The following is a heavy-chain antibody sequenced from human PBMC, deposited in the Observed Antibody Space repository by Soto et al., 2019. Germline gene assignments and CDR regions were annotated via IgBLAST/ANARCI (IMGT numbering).Heavy chain of an antibody. J-gene: IGHJ6*02. D-gene: IGHD1-26*01. CDR2: ISADNGNT. CDR3: ARVRGGSYSDGMDV. Sequence: QVQLVQSGAEVRKPGASVKVSCEASGYTLTSYGISWVRQAPGQGLEWMGWISADNGNTHYAQKFQGRVTMTTDTSTSTAYMELRSLRSDDTAVYYCARVRGGSYSDGMDVWGQGTTVTVSS. V-gene: IGHV1-18*01. CDR1: GYTLTSYG.